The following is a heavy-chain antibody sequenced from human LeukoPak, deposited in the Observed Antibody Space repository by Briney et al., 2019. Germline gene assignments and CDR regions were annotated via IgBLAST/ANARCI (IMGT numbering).Heavy chain of an antibody. CDR1: GGTFSSYA. J-gene: IGHJ6*03. CDR3: ASTYGGYGSGSYFVPHYYYMDV. V-gene: IGHV1-69*06. Sequence: SVKVSCKASGGTFSSYAISWVRQAPGQGLEWMGGIIPIFGTANYAQKFQGRVTITADKSTSTAYMELSSLRAEDTAVYYCASTYGGYGSGSYFVPHYYYMDVWGKGTTVTVSS. CDR2: IIPIFGTA. D-gene: IGHD3-10*01.